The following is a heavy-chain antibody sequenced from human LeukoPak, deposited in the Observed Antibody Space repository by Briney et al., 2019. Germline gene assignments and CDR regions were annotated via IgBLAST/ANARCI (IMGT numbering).Heavy chain of an antibody. CDR2: IHYTGAT. D-gene: IGHD3-9*01. CDR3: ARGNILTGYCFDF. CDR1: GGSITGYY. V-gene: IGHV4-34*01. J-gene: IGHJ4*02. Sequence: SETLSLTCAVYGGSITGYYWSWIRQTPGRGLAWVGEIHYTGATSYNPSLKSRATISTDTSKNQFSLRLSSVTAADTAVYYCARGNILTGYCFDFWGQGALVTVSS.